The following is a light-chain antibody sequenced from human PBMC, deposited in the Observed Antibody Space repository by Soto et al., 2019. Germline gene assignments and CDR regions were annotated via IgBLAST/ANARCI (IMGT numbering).Light chain of an antibody. CDR2: EAS. CDR3: LQDYNYPRT. J-gene: IGKJ1*01. CDR1: QGISSG. Sequence: MSESLSSLSATTGRAVPTISRASQGISSGLGWYQQKPGKAPKLLIYEASTLQSGVPSRFSGSGSGTDFTLTISSLQPEDFATYYCLQDYNYPRTFGQGTKVDI. V-gene: IGKV1-6*02.